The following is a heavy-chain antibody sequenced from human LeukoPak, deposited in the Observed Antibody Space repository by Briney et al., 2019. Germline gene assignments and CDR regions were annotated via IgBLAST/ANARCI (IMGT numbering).Heavy chain of an antibody. CDR2: IYYSGST. CDR3: ARGFNWNYEMFSFYYYYYMDV. D-gene: IGHD1-7*01. J-gene: IGHJ6*03. Sequence: SETLSLTCAVSGGSISSGGYPWSWIRQPPGKGLEWIGYIYYSGSTYYNPSLKSRVTISVDKSKNQFSLKLSSVTAADTAVYYCARGFNWNYEMFSFYYYYYMDVWGKGTTVTVSS. V-gene: IGHV4-30-4*07. CDR1: GGSISSGGYP.